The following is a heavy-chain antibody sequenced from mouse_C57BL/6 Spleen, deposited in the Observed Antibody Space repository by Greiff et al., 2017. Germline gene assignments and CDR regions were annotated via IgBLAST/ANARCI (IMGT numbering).Heavy chain of an antibody. V-gene: IGHV1-7*01. CDR3: ARHCNSYDGFAY. CDR1: GYTFTSYW. J-gene: IGHJ3*01. D-gene: IGHD1-1*01. Sequence: QVQLQQSGAALATPGASVKLSCQASGYTFTSYWMHWVKPRPGQSLEWIGYINPSSGYTKYNQKFEDKATLTADKSSSTAYMQLSSLTYEDSAVYYCARHCNSYDGFAYWGQGTLVTVSA. CDR2: INPSSGYT.